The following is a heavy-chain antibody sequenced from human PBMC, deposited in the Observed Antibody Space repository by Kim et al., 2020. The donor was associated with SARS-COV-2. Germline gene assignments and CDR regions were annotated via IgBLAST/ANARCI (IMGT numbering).Heavy chain of an antibody. Sequence: GGSLRLSCAASGFTFSTYAMSWVRQAPGKGLEWVSAISGHGDGTPYGDILYADSVKGRFTISRDNSKNTLFLQMDSLRADDTAIYYCAKLPPWTRGYFEYWGQGVLVTVSS. CDR3: AKLPPWTRGYFEY. V-gene: IGHV3-23*01. CDR1: GFTFSTYA. D-gene: IGHD2-15*01. J-gene: IGHJ4*02. CDR2: ISGHGDGTPYGDI.